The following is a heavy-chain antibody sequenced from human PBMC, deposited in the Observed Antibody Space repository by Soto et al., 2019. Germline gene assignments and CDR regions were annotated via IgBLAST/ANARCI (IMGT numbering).Heavy chain of an antibody. CDR3: AKTAPGSGSGWLFDY. D-gene: IGHD6-19*01. J-gene: IGHJ4*02. CDR2: VTGSSGNT. Sequence: EVQLLESGGGLVQPGGSLRLSCAASGFTFSDYAMSWVRQAPGKGLEWVSAVTGSSGNTYYADSVKGRFTISRDNSKNTLYLQMNRLRAEDTALYFCAKTAPGSGSGWLFDYWGQGTLVTVSS. CDR1: GFTFSDYA. V-gene: IGHV3-23*01.